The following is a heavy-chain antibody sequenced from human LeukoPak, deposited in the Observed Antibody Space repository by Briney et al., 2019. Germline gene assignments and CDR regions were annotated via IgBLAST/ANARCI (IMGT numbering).Heavy chain of an antibody. CDR3: ARAVLLCSSTSCYRHHPYYFDY. J-gene: IGHJ4*02. V-gene: IGHV4-4*07. CDR2: IYTSGST. CDR1: GGSISSYY. Sequence: SETLSLTCTVSGGSISSYYWSWIRQPAGKGLEWLGRIYTSGSTNYNPSLKSRVTMSVDTSKSQFSLKLSSVTAADTAVYYCARAVLLCSSTSCYRHHPYYFDYWGQGTLVTVSS. D-gene: IGHD2-2*02.